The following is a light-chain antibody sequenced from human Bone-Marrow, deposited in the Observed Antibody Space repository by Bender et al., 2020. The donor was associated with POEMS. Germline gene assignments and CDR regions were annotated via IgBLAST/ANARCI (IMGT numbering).Light chain of an antibody. V-gene: IGLV1-44*01. Sequence: QSVLTQPPSASGTPGQRVTISCSGSSSNIGTNPVNWYQQLPGTAPKLLIYSSNQRPSGVPDRFSASKSGTSASLAISGLQSEDEADYYCAAWEDSLNGWVFGGGTKLTVL. CDR1: SSNIGTNP. CDR2: SSN. J-gene: IGLJ3*02. CDR3: AAWEDSLNGWV.